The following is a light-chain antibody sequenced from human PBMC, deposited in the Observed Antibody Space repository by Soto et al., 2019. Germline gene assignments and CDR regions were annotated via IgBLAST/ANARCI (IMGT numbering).Light chain of an antibody. V-gene: IGKV1-39*01. J-gene: IGKJ5*01. CDR2: AAS. Sequence: DIQITQSPSSLSASVGDRVTITCLASQSIATYLNWYQHKLGKAPKLLIYAASSMQTGVPSRFSGSGSGTDFTLTISSLQPEDFATYFCQQSYTIPITFGQGTRLEIK. CDR3: QQSYTIPIT. CDR1: QSIATY.